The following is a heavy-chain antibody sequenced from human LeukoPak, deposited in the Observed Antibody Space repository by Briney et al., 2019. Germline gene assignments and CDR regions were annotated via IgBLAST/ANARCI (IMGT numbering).Heavy chain of an antibody. CDR3: ARDGPFSRYYYDSSGYSTRRPFDY. D-gene: IGHD3-22*01. Sequence: GGSLRLSCAASGFTFSSYDMHWVRQATGKGLEWVSAIGTAGDTYYPGSVKGRFTISRENAKNSLYLQMNSLRAEDTAVYYCARDGPFSRYYYDSSGYSTRRPFDYWGQGTLVTVSS. V-gene: IGHV3-13*01. CDR2: IGTAGDT. CDR1: GFTFSSYD. J-gene: IGHJ4*02.